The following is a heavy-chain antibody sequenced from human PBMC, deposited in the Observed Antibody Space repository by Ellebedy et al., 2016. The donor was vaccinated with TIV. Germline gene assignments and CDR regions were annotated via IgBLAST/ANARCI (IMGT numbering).Heavy chain of an antibody. CDR3: ARVPGGNKNFDY. CDR2: ISSSGTTI. Sequence: GESLKISCAASGFTFSSYEMNWVRQAPGKGLEWVSYISSSGTTIYYTDSVKGRFTISRDNAKSTLYLQMNSLRAEDTAVYYCARVPGGNKNFDYWGQGTLVTVSS. CDR1: GFTFSSYE. J-gene: IGHJ4*02. V-gene: IGHV3-48*03. D-gene: IGHD4-23*01.